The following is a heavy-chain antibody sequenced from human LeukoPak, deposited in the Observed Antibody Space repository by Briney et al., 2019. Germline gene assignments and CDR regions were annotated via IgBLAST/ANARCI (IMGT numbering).Heavy chain of an antibody. V-gene: IGHV3-7*03. CDR3: ARSSTVTTFFFDY. Sequence: GGSLRLSWAASGFTFSSYWMSWVRQAPGKGLEWVANIKQDGSEKYYVDSVKGRFTISRDNAKNSLYLQMNSLRAEDTAVYYCARSSTVTTFFFDYWGQGTLVTVSS. CDR1: GFTFSSYW. J-gene: IGHJ4*02. D-gene: IGHD4-17*01. CDR2: IKQDGSEK.